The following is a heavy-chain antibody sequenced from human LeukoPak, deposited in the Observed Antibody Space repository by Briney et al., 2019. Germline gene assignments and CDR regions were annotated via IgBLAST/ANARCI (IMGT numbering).Heavy chain of an antibody. Sequence: GGSLRLSCAASGFTFSSYSMNWVRQAPGKGLEWVSYISSSSTIYYADSVKGRFTISRDNAKNSLYLQMNSLRAEDTAVYYCARDLGPNSSGWHQIDYWGQGTLVTVSS. CDR1: GFTFSSYS. V-gene: IGHV3-48*04. D-gene: IGHD6-19*01. J-gene: IGHJ4*02. CDR3: ARDLGPNSSGWHQIDY. CDR2: ISSSSTI.